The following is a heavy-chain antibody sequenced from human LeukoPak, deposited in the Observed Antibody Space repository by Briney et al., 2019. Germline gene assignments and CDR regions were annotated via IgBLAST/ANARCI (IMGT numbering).Heavy chain of an antibody. D-gene: IGHD6-19*01. Sequence: PGGSLRLSCAASGFTFTTYRMHWVRQAPGKGLVWVSRINGDGSSTAYADSVKGRFTISRDNADNTVYLQMNSLRVEDTAVYYCARRTVAGSYDYWGQGALVTVSS. V-gene: IGHV3-74*01. CDR1: GFTFTTYR. CDR2: INGDGSST. CDR3: ARRTVAGSYDY. J-gene: IGHJ4*02.